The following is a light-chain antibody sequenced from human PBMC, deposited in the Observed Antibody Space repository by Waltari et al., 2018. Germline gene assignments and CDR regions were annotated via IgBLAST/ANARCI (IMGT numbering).Light chain of an antibody. V-gene: IGKV1-9*01. CDR1: QGISSY. Sequence: DVQLTQSPSFLSASVGDRVTITCRASQGISSYLAWYQQKPGRAPQLLIYTASSLQSGVPARFSGSGSGTDSTLTISSLQPEDFATYYCQQLKSYPLTFGGGTKVEFK. J-gene: IGKJ4*01. CDR3: QQLKSYPLT. CDR2: TAS.